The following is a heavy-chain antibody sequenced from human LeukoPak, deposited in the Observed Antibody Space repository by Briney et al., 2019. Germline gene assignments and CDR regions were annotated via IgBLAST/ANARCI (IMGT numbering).Heavy chain of an antibody. CDR1: GFSLSDYA. J-gene: IGHJ4*02. Sequence: GSLRLSFAASGFSLSDYAIHWVRQAPGKGLEWVAVITFDGTNKFYADPVKGRFTISRDSSKNTIFLQMTSLRPEDTAVYYCARAAYRGGGGTLTGILPGYWGQGTLVPVSS. CDR2: ITFDGTNK. D-gene: IGHD3-9*01. V-gene: IGHV3-30*01. CDR3: ARAAYRGGGGTLTGILPGY.